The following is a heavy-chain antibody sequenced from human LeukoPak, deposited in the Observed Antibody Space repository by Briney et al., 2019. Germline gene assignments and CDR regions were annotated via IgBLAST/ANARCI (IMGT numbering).Heavy chain of an antibody. Sequence: SETLSLTCTVSGGSISSYYWSWIRQPAGKGLEWIGRIYTSGSTNYNPSLKSRVTMSVDTSKNQFSLKLSSVTAADTAVYYCAKAQIKWLVIFPVDYWGQGTLVTVSS. CDR1: GGSISSYY. V-gene: IGHV4-4*07. J-gene: IGHJ4*02. CDR3: AKAQIKWLVIFPVDY. D-gene: IGHD6-19*01. CDR2: IYTSGST.